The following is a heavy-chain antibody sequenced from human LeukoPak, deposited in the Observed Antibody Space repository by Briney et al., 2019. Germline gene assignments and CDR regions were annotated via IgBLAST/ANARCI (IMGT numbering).Heavy chain of an antibody. D-gene: IGHD3/OR15-3a*01. V-gene: IGHV4-4*02. CDR3: ARGRSDFWTNFYTYFLDS. Sequence: PSETLSLTCAVSGGSISSSNWWSWVRQPPGKGLEWIGEIYHSGSTNYNPSLKSRVTISVDKSKNQFSLKLSSVTAADTAIYYCARGRSDFWTNFYTYFLDSWGQGTLVTVSS. J-gene: IGHJ4*02. CDR2: IYHSGST. CDR1: GGSISSSNW.